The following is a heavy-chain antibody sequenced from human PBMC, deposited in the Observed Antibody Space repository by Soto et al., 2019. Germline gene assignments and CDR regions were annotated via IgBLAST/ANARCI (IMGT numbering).Heavy chain of an antibody. CDR3: YSGGYTDY. CDR2: IKQDGSEK. CDR1: GFTFSSYW. D-gene: IGHD1-26*01. Sequence: EVQLVQSGGGLVQPGGSLRLSCAASGFTFSSYWMSWVRQAPGKGLEWVANIKQDGSEKNYVDSVKGRFTISRDNAKNSLYLQINTLRAEDTAVYYCYSGGYTDYWGQGTLVTVSS. V-gene: IGHV3-7*01. J-gene: IGHJ4*02.